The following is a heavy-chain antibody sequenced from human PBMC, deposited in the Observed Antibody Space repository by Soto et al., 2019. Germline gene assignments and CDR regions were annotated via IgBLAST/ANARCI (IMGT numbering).Heavy chain of an antibody. CDR1: GGTFSSYA. V-gene: IGHV1-69*01. J-gene: IGHJ5*02. Sequence: QVQLVQSGAEVKKPGSSVKVSCKASGGTFSSYAISWVRQAPGQGLEWMGGIIPIFGTANYAQKFQGRVTITADESTSTDYMELSSLRSEDTAVYYCARAFWTTVTYNWFDPWGQGTLVTVSS. D-gene: IGHD4-4*01. CDR3: ARAFWTTVTYNWFDP. CDR2: IIPIFGTA.